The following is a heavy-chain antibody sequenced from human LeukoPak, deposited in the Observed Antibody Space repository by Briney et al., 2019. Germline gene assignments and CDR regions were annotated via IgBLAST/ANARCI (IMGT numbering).Heavy chain of an antibody. CDR3: ARDSEWELLR. Sequence: SETLSLTCTVSGGSISSSSYYWGWIRQPPGKGLEWIGRIYTSGSTNYNPSLKSRVTMSVDTSKNQFSLKLSSVTAADTAVYYCARDSEWELLRWGQGTLVTVSS. CDR1: GGSISSSSYY. J-gene: IGHJ4*02. CDR2: IYTSGST. V-gene: IGHV4-39*07. D-gene: IGHD1-26*01.